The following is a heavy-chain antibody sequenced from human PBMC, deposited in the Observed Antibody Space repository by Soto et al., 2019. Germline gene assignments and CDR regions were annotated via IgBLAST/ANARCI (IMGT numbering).Heavy chain of an antibody. Sequence: QVQLVQSGAEVKKPGSSVKVSCKASGGTFSSYAISWVRQAPGQGLEWMGGIIPIFGTANYAQKFQGRVTITADEDTSTAYMELSSLRSEDTAVYYCASPVDTAMVTAVDGMDVWCQGTTVTVSS. CDR1: GGTFSSYA. J-gene: IGHJ6*02. CDR3: ASPVDTAMVTAVDGMDV. D-gene: IGHD5-18*01. V-gene: IGHV1-69*01. CDR2: IIPIFGTA.